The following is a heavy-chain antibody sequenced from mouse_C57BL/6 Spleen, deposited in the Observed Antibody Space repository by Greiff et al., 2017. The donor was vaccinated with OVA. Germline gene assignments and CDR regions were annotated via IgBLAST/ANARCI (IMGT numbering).Heavy chain of an antibody. D-gene: IGHD4-1*01. CDR3: TRDWDGNYFDY. Sequence: EVMLVESGEGLVKPGGSLKLSCAASGFTFSSYAMSWVRQTPEKRLEWVAYISSGGDYIYYADTVKGRLTISRDNARNTLYLQMSSLKSEDTAMYYCTRDWDGNYFDYWGQGTTLTVSS. J-gene: IGHJ2*01. V-gene: IGHV5-9-1*02. CDR2: ISSGGDYI. CDR1: GFTFSSYA.